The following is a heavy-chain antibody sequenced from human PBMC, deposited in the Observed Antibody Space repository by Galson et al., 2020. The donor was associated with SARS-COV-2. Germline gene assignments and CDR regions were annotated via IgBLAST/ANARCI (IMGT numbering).Heavy chain of an antibody. V-gene: IGHV3-21*01. Sequence: TGGSLRLSCVASGFTFRAYYMNWVRQAPGKGLEWVSSISISGSHVHYADSVRGRFTISRDNADYTLYLQLNGLRAEDTATYYCAKAVGSGDYSFGDDMDVWGQGTTVTVS. CDR3: AKAVGSGDYSFGDDMDV. D-gene: IGHD3-3*01. CDR1: GFTFRAYY. J-gene: IGHJ6*02. CDR2: ISISGSHV.